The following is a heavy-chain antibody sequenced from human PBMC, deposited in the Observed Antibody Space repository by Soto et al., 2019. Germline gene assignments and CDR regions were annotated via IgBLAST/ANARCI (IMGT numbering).Heavy chain of an antibody. Sequence: GGSLRLSCAASGFTFSDYYMSWIRQAPGKGLEWVSYISSSGSTIYYADSVKGRFTISRDNAKNSLYLQMDSLRAEDTAVYYCAKLMQSTTYYDFWSGYRASAFDIWGQGTMVTVSS. V-gene: IGHV3-11*01. CDR3: AKLMQSTTYYDFWSGYRASAFDI. D-gene: IGHD3-3*01. CDR2: ISSSGSTI. CDR1: GFTFSDYY. J-gene: IGHJ3*02.